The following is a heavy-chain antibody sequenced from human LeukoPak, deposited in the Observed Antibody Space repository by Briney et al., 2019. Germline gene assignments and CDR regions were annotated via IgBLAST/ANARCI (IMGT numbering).Heavy chain of an antibody. V-gene: IGHV1-2*02. J-gene: IGHJ4*02. Sequence: ASVKVSCKASDYTFTGYYMHWVRQAPGQGPEWMGWINPNSGVTGYVQKFEGRVTMTRDTSISTAYLELSTLRSDDTALYYCVSRNPDCSGPHRPFDYWGQGTLVTVSS. CDR2: INPNSGVT. CDR3: VSRNPDCSGPHRPFDY. CDR1: DYTFTGYY. D-gene: IGHD2-15*01.